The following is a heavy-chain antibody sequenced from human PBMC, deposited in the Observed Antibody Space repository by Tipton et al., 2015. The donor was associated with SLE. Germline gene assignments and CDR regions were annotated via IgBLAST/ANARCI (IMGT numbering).Heavy chain of an antibody. D-gene: IGHD2-15*01. Sequence: TLSLTCAVSGGSISSYYWSWIRQSPGKGLEWIGYISYSGNANYSPSPRSRVTVSIDTSKNQFSLTLSSVTAADTALYYCARIREIRWYAMDVWGQGTLVAVSA. CDR2: ISYSGNA. J-gene: IGHJ4*02. CDR3: ARIREIRWYAMDV. CDR1: GGSISSYY. V-gene: IGHV4-59*08.